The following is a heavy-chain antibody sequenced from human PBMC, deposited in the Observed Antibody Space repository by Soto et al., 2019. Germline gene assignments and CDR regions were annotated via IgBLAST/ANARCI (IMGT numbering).Heavy chain of an antibody. V-gene: IGHV4-34*01. Sequence: QVQLQQWGAGLLKPSETLSLTCAVYGGSFSGYYWSWIRQPPGKGLEWIVEINHSGSTNYKPSLKRRVTISVDTSKTQFSLMLSSVTAADTAVYYCAREEKTTVTEMCLQHWGQGTLVTVSS. CDR1: GGSFSGYY. J-gene: IGHJ1*01. D-gene: IGHD4-17*01. CDR2: INHSGST. CDR3: AREEKTTVTEMCLQH.